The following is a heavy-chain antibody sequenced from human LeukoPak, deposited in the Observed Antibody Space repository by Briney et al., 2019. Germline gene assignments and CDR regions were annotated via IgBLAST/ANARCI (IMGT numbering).Heavy chain of an antibody. CDR3: ARDRRATLPYYYYYYMDV. J-gene: IGHJ6*03. V-gene: IGHV3-7*03. CDR2: IKQDGSEK. CDR1: GFTFSSYW. Sequence: PGGSLRLSCAASGFTFSSYWMSWVRQAPGKGLEWVANIKQDGSEKYYVDSVKGRFTISRDNAKNSLYLQMNSLRVEDTAMYYCARDRRATLPYYYYYYMDVWGKGTTVTISS.